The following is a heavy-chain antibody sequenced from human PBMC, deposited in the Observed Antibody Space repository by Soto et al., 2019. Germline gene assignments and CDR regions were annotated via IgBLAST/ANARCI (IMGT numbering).Heavy chain of an antibody. D-gene: IGHD3-16*01. J-gene: IGHJ4*02. CDR2: ISYDGSNK. CDR3: AKDQGYGACEFDY. Sequence: PGGSLRLSCAASGFTFSSYGMHWVRQAPGKGLEWVAVISYDGSNKYYADSVKGRFTISRDNSKNTLYLQMNSLRAEDTAVYYCAKDQGYGACEFDYWGQGTLVTVSS. CDR1: GFTFSSYG. V-gene: IGHV3-30*18.